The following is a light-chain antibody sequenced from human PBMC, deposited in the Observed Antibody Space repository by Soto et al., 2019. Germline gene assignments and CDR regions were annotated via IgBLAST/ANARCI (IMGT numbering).Light chain of an antibody. Sequence: DIQMTQSPTTLSASVGDRVTITCRASQSISSWLAWYQQKPGKAPKLLIYKASSLQSGVPSRFSGSGSGTEFTLTISSLQHDDFATYYCQQYNSYSWTFGRGTKVEIK. V-gene: IGKV1-5*03. CDR1: QSISSW. CDR3: QQYNSYSWT. J-gene: IGKJ1*01. CDR2: KAS.